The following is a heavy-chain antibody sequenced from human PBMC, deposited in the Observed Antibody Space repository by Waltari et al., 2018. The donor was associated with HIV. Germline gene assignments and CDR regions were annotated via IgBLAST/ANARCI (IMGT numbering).Heavy chain of an antibody. CDR3: AREGARMTTMIYYYYGMDV. V-gene: IGHV1-2*06. D-gene: IGHD4-4*01. J-gene: IGHJ6*02. CDR2: INPNSGGT. CDR1: GYTFTGYY. Sequence: QVQLVQSGAEVKKPGASVKVSCKASGYTFTGYYMHWVRQAPGQGLEWMGRINPNSGGTNSAQQFQGRVTMTRDTSSSTAYMELSRLRSDDTAVYYCAREGARMTTMIYYYYGMDVWGQGTTVTVSS.